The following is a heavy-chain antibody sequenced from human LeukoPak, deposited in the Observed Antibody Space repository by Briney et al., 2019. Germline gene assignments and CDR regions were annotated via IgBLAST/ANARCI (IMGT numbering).Heavy chain of an antibody. J-gene: IGHJ3*02. CDR3: ARDLEVYSGYDSVGAFDI. V-gene: IGHV4-39*07. CDR2: IYYSGST. D-gene: IGHD5-12*01. CDR1: GGSISSSSYY. Sequence: SETLSLTCTVSGGSISSSSYYWGWIRQPPGKGLEWIGSIYYSGSTYYNPSLKSRVTISVDTSKNQFSLKLSSVTAADTAVYYCARDLEVYSGYDSVGAFDIWGQGTMVTVSS.